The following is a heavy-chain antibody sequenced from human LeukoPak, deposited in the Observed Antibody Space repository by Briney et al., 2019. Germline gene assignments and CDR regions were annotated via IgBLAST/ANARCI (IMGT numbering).Heavy chain of an antibody. CDR2: IYYSGST. CDR3: ASGLLLWFGELSPYAFDI. D-gene: IGHD3-10*01. CDR1: GGSFSGYY. Sequence: SETLSLTCAVYGGSFSGYYWSWIRQPPGKGLEWIGYIYYSGSTNYNPSLKSRVTISVDTSKNQFSLKLSSVTAADTAVYYCASGLLLWFGELSPYAFDIWGQGTMVTVSS. V-gene: IGHV4-59*01. J-gene: IGHJ3*02.